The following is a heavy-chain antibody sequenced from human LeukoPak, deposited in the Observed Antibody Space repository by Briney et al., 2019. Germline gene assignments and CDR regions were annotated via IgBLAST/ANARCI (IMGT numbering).Heavy chain of an antibody. V-gene: IGHV4-59*01. CDR1: GGSFSGYY. J-gene: IGHJ4*02. CDR3: ATFVETTMVTDY. Sequence: PSETLSLTCAVYGGSFSGYYWSWIRQPPGKGLEWIGYIYYSGSTTYNPSLKSRVTISVDTSKNQFSLKLSSVTAADTAVYFCATFVETTMVTDYWGQGTLVTVSS. D-gene: IGHD5-18*01. CDR2: IYYSGST.